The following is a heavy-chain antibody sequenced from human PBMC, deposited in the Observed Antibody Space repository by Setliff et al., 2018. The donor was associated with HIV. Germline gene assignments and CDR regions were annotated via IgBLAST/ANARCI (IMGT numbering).Heavy chain of an antibody. CDR2: ISPYIGHT. V-gene: IGHV1-18*01. D-gene: IGHD6-19*01. CDR3: ARLGSGWSDSYYYAMDV. Sequence: GASVKVSCKASGYTFTTYGISLVRQAPGHGLEWMGWISPYIGHTNYAQNFQGRVTMTIDTSTSTAYMELRSLRSDDTAVYFCARLGSGWSDSYYYAMDVWGQGTTVTVSS. J-gene: IGHJ6*02. CDR1: GYTFTTYG.